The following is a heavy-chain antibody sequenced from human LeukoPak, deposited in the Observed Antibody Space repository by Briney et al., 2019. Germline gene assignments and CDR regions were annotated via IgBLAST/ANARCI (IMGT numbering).Heavy chain of an antibody. D-gene: IGHD3-10*01. Sequence: HPGRSLRLSCAASGFTFSSYGMHWVRQAPGKGLEWVAVISYDGSNKYYADSVKGRFTISRDNSKNTLYLQMNSLRAEDTAVYYCAKDGLLWFGKYNYFDYWGQGTLVTVSS. V-gene: IGHV3-30*18. J-gene: IGHJ4*02. CDR2: ISYDGSNK. CDR1: GFTFSSYG. CDR3: AKDGLLWFGKYNYFDY.